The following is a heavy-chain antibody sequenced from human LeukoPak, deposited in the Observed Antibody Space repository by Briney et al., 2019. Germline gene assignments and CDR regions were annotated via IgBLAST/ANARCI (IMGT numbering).Heavy chain of an antibody. J-gene: IGHJ1*01. Sequence: SETLSLTCTVSGGSVSSYYWSWIRQPPGKGLEWIGYIYYSGSTNYNPSLKSRVTISVDTSKNQFSLKLSSVTAADTAVYYCARGGRYCSGGSCYSPQHWGQGTLVTVSS. D-gene: IGHD2-15*01. CDR3: ARGGRYCSGGSCYSPQH. V-gene: IGHV4-59*02. CDR1: GGSVSSYY. CDR2: IYYSGST.